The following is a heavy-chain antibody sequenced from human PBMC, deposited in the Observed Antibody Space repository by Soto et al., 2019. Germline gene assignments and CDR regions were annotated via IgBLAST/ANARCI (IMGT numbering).Heavy chain of an antibody. CDR2: ISSSGGST. Sequence: EVQLLESGGGLVQSGGSLRLSCAGSGFTFSSYAMTWVRQAPGKGLEWVSSISSSGGSTYYADSVRGRFTISRDSSNNTLYLQMNSLRAENTAVYYCANCPTLYSPTYNWFDPWGQGTLVTVSS. J-gene: IGHJ5*02. V-gene: IGHV3-23*01. D-gene: IGHD2-21*01. CDR3: ANCPTLYSPTYNWFDP. CDR1: GFTFSSYA.